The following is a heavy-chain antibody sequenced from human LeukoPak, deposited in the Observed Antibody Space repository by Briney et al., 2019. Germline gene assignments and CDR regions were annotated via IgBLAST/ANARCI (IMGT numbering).Heavy chain of an antibody. CDR3: AKNSGLIPVAAAGSFDY. J-gene: IGHJ4*02. CDR2: ISGSGGST. V-gene: IGHV3-23*01. D-gene: IGHD6-13*01. CDR1: GFTFSSYA. Sequence: GGSLRLSCAASGFTFSSYAMSWVRQAPGKGLEWVPAISGSGGSTYYADSVKGRFTISRDNSKNTLYLQMNSLRAEDTAVYYCAKNSGLIPVAAAGSFDYWGQGTLVTVSS.